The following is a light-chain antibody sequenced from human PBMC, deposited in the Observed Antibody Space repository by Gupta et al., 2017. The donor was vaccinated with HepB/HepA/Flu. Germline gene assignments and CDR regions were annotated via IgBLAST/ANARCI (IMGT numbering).Light chain of an antibody. V-gene: IGKV1-39*01. CDR2: AAS. J-gene: IGKJ4*01. CDR1: HSISRS. CDR3: QQGYSSPLT. Sequence: DIQMTQSLSSLSASVGDRVTITCRASHSISRSLHWYQQKPGKAPNLLIYAASSLHSGVPSRFSGSGSGTDFTLTISNLQPEDFASYYCQQGYSSPLTFGGGTKLEIK.